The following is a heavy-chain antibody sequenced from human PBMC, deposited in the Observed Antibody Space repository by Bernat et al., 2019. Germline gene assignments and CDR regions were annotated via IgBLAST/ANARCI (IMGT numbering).Heavy chain of an antibody. D-gene: IGHD3-9*01. Sequence: VQLVESGGGVIQPGGSLRLSCAASGFIFDDYVMHWVRQVPGVGLEWVSRISHDGTVSWYAESVRGRFTISRDNRKKSLYLQMASLRVEDSAFYYCVKDYDWAFDYGGRGTLVTVSS. V-gene: IGHV3-43*02. CDR2: ISHDGTVS. CDR1: GFIFDDYV. J-gene: IGHJ4*02. CDR3: VKDYDWAFDY.